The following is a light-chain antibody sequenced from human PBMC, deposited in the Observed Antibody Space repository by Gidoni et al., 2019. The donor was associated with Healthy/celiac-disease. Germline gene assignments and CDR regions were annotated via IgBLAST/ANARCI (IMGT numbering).Light chain of an antibody. J-gene: IGKJ1*01. V-gene: IGKV3-20*01. CDR3: QQYGSSSWT. CDR2: GAS. CDR1: QSVSSSY. Sequence: EIVLTQSPGTLSLSTGERATLSCRARQSVSSSYLAWYQQKPGQAPRLLIYGASSRATGIPDRFSGSGSGTDFTLTISRLEPEDFAVYYCQQYGSSSWTFGQGTKVEIK.